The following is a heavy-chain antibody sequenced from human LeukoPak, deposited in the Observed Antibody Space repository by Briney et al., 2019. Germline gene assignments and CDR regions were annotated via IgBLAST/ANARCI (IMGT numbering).Heavy chain of an antibody. J-gene: IGHJ5*02. V-gene: IGHV4-34*01. Sequence: PSETLSLTCAVYGGSFSGYYWSWIRQPPGKGLEWIGEINHSGSTNYNPSLKSRVTISVDTSKNQFSLKLSSVTAADTAVYYCARGCSSGWPQRQNWFDPWGQGTLVTVSS. CDR1: GGSFSGYY. CDR3: ARGCSSGWPQRQNWFDP. CDR2: INHSGST. D-gene: IGHD6-19*01.